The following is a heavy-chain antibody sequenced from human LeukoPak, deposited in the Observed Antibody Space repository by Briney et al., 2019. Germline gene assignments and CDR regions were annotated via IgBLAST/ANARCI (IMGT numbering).Heavy chain of an antibody. CDR1: GFTFSSHW. J-gene: IGHJ4*02. Sequence: PGGSLRLSCAASGFTFSSHWMHWVRQAPGKGLVWVSRIDAEGSGTTYVDSVKGRFTNSRDNAKSTLYLQMYSLRAEGTAVYYCARGSGGGATDYWGQGTLVTVSS. CDR3: ARGSGGGATDY. D-gene: IGHD1-26*01. CDR2: IDAEGSGT. V-gene: IGHV3-74*01.